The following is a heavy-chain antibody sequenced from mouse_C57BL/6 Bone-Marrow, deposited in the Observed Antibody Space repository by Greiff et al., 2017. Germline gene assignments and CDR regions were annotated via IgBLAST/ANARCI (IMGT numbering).Heavy chain of an antibody. CDR2: INPNNGGT. V-gene: IGHV1-26*01. CDR1: GYTFTDYY. D-gene: IGHD4-1*01. J-gene: IGHJ2*01. CDR3: ARENWANVDY. Sequence: VQLQQSGPELVKPGASVKISCKASGYTFTDYYMNWVKQSHGKSLEWIGDINPNNGGTSYNQKFKGKATLTVDKSSSTAYMELRSLTSEDSAVYYCARENWANVDYWGQGTTLTVSS.